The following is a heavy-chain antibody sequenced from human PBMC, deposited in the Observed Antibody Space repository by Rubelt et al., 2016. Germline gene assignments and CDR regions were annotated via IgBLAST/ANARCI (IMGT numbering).Heavy chain of an antibody. D-gene: IGHD4-17*01. CDR3: ARETQPTVTTRGEVDY. CDR2: VFHSGSS. J-gene: IGHJ4*02. Sequence: QVQLQESGPGLVKPSETLSLTCSVSGGSIRSYYWSWIRQPPGKGLEWIGYVFHSGSSNSNPSLKSRVTMSVDTSKNHVSRKLCAVTAADTAVYYCARETQPTVTTRGEVDYWGQGTLVTVSS. V-gene: IGHV4-59*12. CDR1: GGSIRSYY.